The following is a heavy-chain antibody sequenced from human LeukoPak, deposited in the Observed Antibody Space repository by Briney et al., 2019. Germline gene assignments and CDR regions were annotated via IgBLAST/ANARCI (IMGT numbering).Heavy chain of an antibody. CDR2: ISGSGGSP. CDR3: AKTDTAMVTYYYYMDV. CDR1: GFTYSSHA. V-gene: IGHV3-23*01. D-gene: IGHD5-18*01. Sequence: GGSLRLPCAASGFTYSSHAMSWVRQAPGKGLEWVSAISGSGGSPYYVDPVKGRFTISRDNSKNTLYLQMNRLRAEDTAVYYDAKTDTAMVTYYYYMDVWGKGTAVTVSS. J-gene: IGHJ6*03.